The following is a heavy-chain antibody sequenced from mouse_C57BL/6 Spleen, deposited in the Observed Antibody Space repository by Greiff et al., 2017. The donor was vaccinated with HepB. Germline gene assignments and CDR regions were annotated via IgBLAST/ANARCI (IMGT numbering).Heavy chain of an antibody. CDR2: IRNKANNHAT. J-gene: IGHJ1*03. D-gene: IGHD1-1*01. V-gene: IGHV6-6*01. Sequence: EVKLQESGGGLVQPGGSMKLSCAASGFTFSDAWMDWVRQSPEKGLEWVAEIRNKANNHATYYAESVKGRFTISRDDSKSSVYLQMNSLRAEDTGIYYCTRLSITTVVDGYFDVWGTGTTVTVSS. CDR1: GFTFSDAW. CDR3: TRLSITTVVDGYFDV.